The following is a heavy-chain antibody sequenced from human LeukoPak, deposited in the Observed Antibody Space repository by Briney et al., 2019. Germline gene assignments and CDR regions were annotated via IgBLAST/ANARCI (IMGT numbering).Heavy chain of an antibody. V-gene: IGHV4-59*12. CDR3: ARETMVRFDP. J-gene: IGHJ5*02. CDR1: GGSISSNY. Sequence: PSETLSLTCTVSGGSISSNYWTWIRQPPGKGLEWIGYIYYSGITNYNPSLKSRVTISVDTSKNQFSLKLSSVTAADTAVYYCARETMVRFDPWGQGTLVTVSP. D-gene: IGHD3-10*01. CDR2: IYYSGIT.